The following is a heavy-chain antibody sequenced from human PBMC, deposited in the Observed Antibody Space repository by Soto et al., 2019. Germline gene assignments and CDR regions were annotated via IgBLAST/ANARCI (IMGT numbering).Heavy chain of an antibody. J-gene: IGHJ5*02. Sequence: QVQLQESGPGLVKPSQTLSLTCTVSGGSISSGGYYWSWIRQHPGKGLEWIGYIYYSGSTYYNPSLKRRVTRSVDTSKNQFSLKLSSVTAADTAVYYCASYAVRGPRHWFDPWGQGTLVTVSS. CDR2: IYYSGST. CDR1: GGSISSGGYY. V-gene: IGHV4-31*03. D-gene: IGHD3-10*01. CDR3: ASYAVRGPRHWFDP.